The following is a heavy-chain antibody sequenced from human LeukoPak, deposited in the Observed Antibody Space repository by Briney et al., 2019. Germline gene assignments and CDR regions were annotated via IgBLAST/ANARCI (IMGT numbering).Heavy chain of an antibody. J-gene: IGHJ6*02. D-gene: IGHD6-19*01. Sequence: GGSLRLSCAASGFTFSDYGIHWVRQAPGKGLEWVAVIWYDGSDKYYADSVKGRFTVSRDNSKNAVYLQMNSLRAEDTAVYYCARKIYSSGWSAYYYYGMHVWGQGTTVTVSS. CDR1: GFTFSDYG. CDR3: ARKIYSSGWSAYYYYGMHV. V-gene: IGHV3-33*01. CDR2: IWYDGSDK.